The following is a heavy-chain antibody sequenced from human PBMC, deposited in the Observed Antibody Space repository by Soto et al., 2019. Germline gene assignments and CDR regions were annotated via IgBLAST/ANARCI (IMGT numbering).Heavy chain of an antibody. CDR3: ARVAYTYGWIYDY. CDR1: GFTFSNYW. Sequence: GGSLRLSCAASGFTFSNYWMSWVRQAPGKGLQWVVNIKQDGSEKYYMDSVRGRFTVSRDNAKNSLYLQMNSLRAEDTAVYFCARVAYTYGWIYDYWGQGSLVTVSS. CDR2: IKQDGSEK. D-gene: IGHD2-2*02. V-gene: IGHV3-7*01. J-gene: IGHJ4*01.